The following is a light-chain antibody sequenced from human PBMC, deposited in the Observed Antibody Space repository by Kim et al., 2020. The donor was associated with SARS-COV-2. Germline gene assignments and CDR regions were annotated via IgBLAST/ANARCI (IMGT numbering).Light chain of an antibody. CDR2: SNN. V-gene: IGLV1-44*01. J-gene: IGLJ1*01. CDR3: AAWDDSLNGFYV. Sequence: QSVLTQPPSASETPGHRVTISCSGSSSNIGSNPVDWYQQLPGTAPKLLIYSNNQRPSGVPDRFSGSKSGTSASLAISGLQSEDEADYYCAAWDDSLNGFYVFGTGTKVIVL. CDR1: SSNIGSNP.